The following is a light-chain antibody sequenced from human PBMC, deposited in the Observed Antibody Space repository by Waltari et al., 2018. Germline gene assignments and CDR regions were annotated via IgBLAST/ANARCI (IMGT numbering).Light chain of an antibody. CDR1: QSISSY. V-gene: IGKV1-39*01. J-gene: IGKJ4*01. CDR3: QQSYSTPLT. Sequence: DIQMTQSPSSLSASVGDRVTITCRASQSISSYLNWYQQKPGKAPKLLIYAASSLQSGVPSRFSGSGSGTDFTLTISRLQPEDFATYDCQQSYSTPLTCGGGTKVEIK. CDR2: AAS.